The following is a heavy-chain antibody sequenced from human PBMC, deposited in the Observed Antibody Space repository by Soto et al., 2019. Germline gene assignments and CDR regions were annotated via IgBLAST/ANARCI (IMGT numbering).Heavy chain of an antibody. Sequence: SETLSLTCTVSGGSISSYYWSWIRQPPGKGLEWIGYIYYSGSTNYNPSLKSRVTISVDTSKNQFSLKLNSMTAADTAVYYCARYNGSGSTYFDYWGQGTLVTVSS. CDR1: GGSISSYY. D-gene: IGHD3-10*01. CDR3: ARYNGSGSTYFDY. V-gene: IGHV4-59*08. CDR2: IYYSGST. J-gene: IGHJ4*02.